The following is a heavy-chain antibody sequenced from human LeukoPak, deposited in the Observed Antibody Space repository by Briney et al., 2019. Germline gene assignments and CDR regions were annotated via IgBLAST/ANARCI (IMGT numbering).Heavy chain of an antibody. D-gene: IGHD6-19*01. CDR1: GFTFSSSW. CDR2: MSGSGGST. Sequence: GGSLRLSCAASGFTFSSSWMHWVRQAPGKGLEWVSAMSGSGGSTYHADSVKGRVTISRDNSKNTLYLEMNSLRAEDTAVYYCAKGSSSGWYDSFDYWGQGTLVTVSS. V-gene: IGHV3-23*01. CDR3: AKGSSSGWYDSFDY. J-gene: IGHJ4*02.